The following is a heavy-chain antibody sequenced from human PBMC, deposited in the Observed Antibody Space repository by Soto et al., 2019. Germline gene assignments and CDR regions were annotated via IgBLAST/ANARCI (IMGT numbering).Heavy chain of an antibody. CDR1: GFTFSSYG. CDR3: AKNRAAADIWWFDP. Sequence: PGGSLRLSCAASGFTFSSYGMHWVRQAPGKGLEWVAVISYDGSNKYYADSVKGRFTISRDNSKKTLYLQMNSLRAEDAAVYHCAKNRAAADIWWFDPWGQGTLVTVSS. V-gene: IGHV3-30*18. J-gene: IGHJ5*02. CDR2: ISYDGSNK. D-gene: IGHD6-13*01.